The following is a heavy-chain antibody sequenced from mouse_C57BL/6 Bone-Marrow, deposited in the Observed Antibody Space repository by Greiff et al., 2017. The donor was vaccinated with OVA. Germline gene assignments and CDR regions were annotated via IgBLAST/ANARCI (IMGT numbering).Heavy chain of an antibody. CDR3: AREGNTYYYGSSPFAY. CDR1: GYAFSSYW. CDR2: IYPGDGDT. D-gene: IGHD1-1*01. V-gene: IGHV1-80*01. J-gene: IGHJ3*01. Sequence: VQRVESGAELVKPGASVKISCKASGYAFSSYWMNWVKQRPGKGLEWIGQIYPGDGDTNYNGKFKGKATLTADKSSSTAYMQLSSLTSEDSAVYFCAREGNTYYYGSSPFAYWGQGTLVTVSA.